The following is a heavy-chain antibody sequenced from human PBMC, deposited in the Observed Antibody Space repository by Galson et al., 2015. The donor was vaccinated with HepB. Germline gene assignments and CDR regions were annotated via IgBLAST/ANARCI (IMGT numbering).Heavy chain of an antibody. J-gene: IGHJ4*02. Sequence: SLRLSCAASRFTFSSYAMSWVRQAPGKGLEWVSVISGTGDTTYYANSVKGRFTISRDNSKNTLYVQMNSLRAEDTAVYYCAKAAFTAAPSRLDSWGQGTLVTVSS. D-gene: IGHD6-13*01. CDR1: RFTFSSYA. CDR3: AKAAFTAAPSRLDS. V-gene: IGHV3-23*01. CDR2: ISGTGDTT.